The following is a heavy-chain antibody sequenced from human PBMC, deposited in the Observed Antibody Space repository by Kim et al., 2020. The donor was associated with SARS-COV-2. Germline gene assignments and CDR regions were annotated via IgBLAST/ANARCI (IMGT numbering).Heavy chain of an antibody. CDR3: TTDFNDFWSGYIRDY. CDR2: IKSKTDGGTT. V-gene: IGHV3-15*01. J-gene: IGHJ4*02. D-gene: IGHD3-3*01. Sequence: GGSLRLSCAASGFTFSNAWMSWVRQAPGKGLEWVGRIKSKTDGGTTDYAAPVKGRFTISRDDSKNTLYLQMNSLKTEDTAVYYCTTDFNDFWSGYIRDYWGQGTLVTVSS. CDR1: GFTFSNAW.